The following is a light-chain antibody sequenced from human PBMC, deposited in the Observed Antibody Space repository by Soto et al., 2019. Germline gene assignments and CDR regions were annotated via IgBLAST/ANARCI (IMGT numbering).Light chain of an antibody. CDR1: QGIRND. V-gene: IGKV1-6*01. Sequence: AIQMTQSPSSLSASVGDRVTITCRASQGIRNDLGWYQQKPGKAPKLLIYAASSLQSGVPSRFSGSGSVTDFTLAISSLQPEDFATYYCLQDSNYPFTFGGGTKVEIK. CDR2: AAS. CDR3: LQDSNYPFT. J-gene: IGKJ4*01.